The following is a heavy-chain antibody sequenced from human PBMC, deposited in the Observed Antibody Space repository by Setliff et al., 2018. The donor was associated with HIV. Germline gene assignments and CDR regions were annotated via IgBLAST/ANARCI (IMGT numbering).Heavy chain of an antibody. CDR3: ARESYYDSSGYYVPLDY. CDR1: GFTFTDYT. J-gene: IGHJ4*02. Sequence: PGGSLRLSCAASGFTFTDYTMNWVRQAPGKGLEWISYISGSGSTIYYADSVKGRFTISRDNAKNSLYLQMHSLRAEDTAVYYCARESYYDSSGYYVPLDYWGQGTLVTVSS. D-gene: IGHD3-22*01. V-gene: IGHV3-48*01. CDR2: ISGSGSTI.